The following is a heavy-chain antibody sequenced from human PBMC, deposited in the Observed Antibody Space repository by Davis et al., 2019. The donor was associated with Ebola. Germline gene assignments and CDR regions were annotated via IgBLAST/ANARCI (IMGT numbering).Heavy chain of an antibody. V-gene: IGHV1-18*04. CDR3: AREDFADSSIAARNYYYYYGMDV. J-gene: IGHJ6*02. Sequence: ASVKVSCKASGYTFTSYYMHWVRQAPGQGLEWMGWISAYNGNTNYAQKLQGRVTMTTDTSTSTAYMELSSLRSEDTAVYYCAREDFADSSIAARNYYYYYGMDVWGQGTTVTVSS. CDR2: ISAYNGNT. CDR1: GYTFTSYY. D-gene: IGHD6-6*01.